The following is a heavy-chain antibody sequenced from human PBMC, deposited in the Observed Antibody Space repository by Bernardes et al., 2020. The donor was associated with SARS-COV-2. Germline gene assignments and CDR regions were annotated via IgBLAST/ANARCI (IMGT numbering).Heavy chain of an antibody. V-gene: IGHV1-18*01. J-gene: IGHJ4*02. CDR2: ISAYNGNT. Sequence: ASVKVSCKASGYTFTSYGIGWVRQAPGQGLEWMGWISAYNGNTNFAQKLQGRVTMTTDTSTSTAYMELRSLRSDDTAVYYCTRDGGHAGLFDYWGQGTLVTVSS. D-gene: IGHD3-10*01. CDR1: GYTFTSYG. CDR3: TRDGGHAGLFDY.